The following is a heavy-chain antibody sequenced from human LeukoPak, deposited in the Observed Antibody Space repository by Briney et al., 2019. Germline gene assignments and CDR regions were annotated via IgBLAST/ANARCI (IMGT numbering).Heavy chain of an antibody. CDR1: EFTFSSYV. Sequence: GSLRLSCAASEFTFSSYVMAWVRQPPGKGLEWIGEINHSGSTNYNPSLKSRVTISVDTSKNQFSLKLSSVTAADTAVYYCARAKMDIVVVVAATLRFDPWGQGTLVTVSS. D-gene: IGHD2-15*01. V-gene: IGHV4-34*01. CDR2: INHSGST. J-gene: IGHJ5*02. CDR3: ARAKMDIVVVVAATLRFDP.